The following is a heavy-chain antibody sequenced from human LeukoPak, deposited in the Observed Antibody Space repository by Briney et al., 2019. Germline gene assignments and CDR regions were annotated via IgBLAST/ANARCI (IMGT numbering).Heavy chain of an antibody. D-gene: IGHD2-15*01. CDR3: AKGSGSSCYSPCDY. CDR2: NSGSGGST. CDR1: GLTFSSYA. V-gene: IGHV3-23*01. J-gene: IGHJ4*02. Sequence: GGSLRLSCAASGLTFSSYAMSWVRQAPGKGLEWVSGNSGSGGSTYYADSVKGRFTISRDNSKNTLYLQMNSLRADDTAVYYCAKGSGSSCYSPCDYWGQGILVTVSS.